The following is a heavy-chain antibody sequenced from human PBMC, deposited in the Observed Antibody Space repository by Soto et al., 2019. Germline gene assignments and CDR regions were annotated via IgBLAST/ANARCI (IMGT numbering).Heavy chain of an antibody. CDR3: ARDVGEQWLANYYYYGMDV. J-gene: IGHJ6*02. CDR1: GFTFRSYP. Sequence: VQLVESGGGVVQPGRSLRLSCAASGFTFRSYPMHWVRQAPGKGLAWVALISFDGSNKYYADSVKGRFTISRDNSKKTLYLQMNSLRAEDTAVYYCARDVGEQWLANYYYYGMDVWGQGTTVTISS. V-gene: IGHV3-30-3*01. CDR2: ISFDGSNK. D-gene: IGHD6-19*01.